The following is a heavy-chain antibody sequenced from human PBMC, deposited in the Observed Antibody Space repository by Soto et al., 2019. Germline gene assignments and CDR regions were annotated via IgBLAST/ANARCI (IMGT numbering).Heavy chain of an antibody. CDR3: AGGDYYHSSGYYFYYYTMDV. CDR2: VYYGGST. Sequence: PSVTLSLTWTVSGGSISSSSYYWGWIRQPPGKGLEWIGNVYYGGSTYYNPSLKSRVTISVETSKSQFSLKLSSVTAADTAVYYCAGGDYYHSSGYYFYYYTMDVWGQGTTVTVSS. J-gene: IGHJ6*02. CDR1: GGSISSSSYY. V-gene: IGHV4-39*01. D-gene: IGHD3-22*01.